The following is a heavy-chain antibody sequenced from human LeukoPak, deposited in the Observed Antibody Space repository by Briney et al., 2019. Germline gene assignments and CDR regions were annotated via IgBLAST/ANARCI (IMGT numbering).Heavy chain of an antibody. CDR3: ARVAVAGTFNSPFDY. CDR2: IWYDGSNK. CDR1: GFTFSTYA. J-gene: IGHJ4*02. V-gene: IGHV3-33*08. Sequence: GGSLRLSCAASGFTFSTYAMHWVRQAPGKGLEWVAVIWYDGSNKYYADSVKGRFTISRDNSKNTLYLQMNSLRAEDTAVYYCARVAVAGTFNSPFDYWGQGTLVTVSS. D-gene: IGHD6-19*01.